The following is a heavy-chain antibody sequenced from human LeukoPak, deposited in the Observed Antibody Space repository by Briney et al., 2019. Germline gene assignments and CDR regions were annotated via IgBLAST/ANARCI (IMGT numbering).Heavy chain of an antibody. D-gene: IGHD1-26*01. CDR3: AGGLLWEFDY. V-gene: IGHV3-48*03. J-gene: IGHJ4*02. Sequence: GGSLRLSCAASGFAFSSYEMNWVRQAPGKGLEWVSYISSSGSTIYYADSVKGRFTISRDNAKNSLYLQMNSLRAEDTAVYYCAGGLLWEFDYWGQGTLVTVSS. CDR2: ISSSGSTI. CDR1: GFAFSSYE.